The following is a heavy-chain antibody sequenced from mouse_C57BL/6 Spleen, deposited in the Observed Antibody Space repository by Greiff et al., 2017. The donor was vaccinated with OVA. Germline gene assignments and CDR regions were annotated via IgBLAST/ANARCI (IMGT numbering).Heavy chain of an antibody. J-gene: IGHJ2*01. V-gene: IGHV14-2*01. D-gene: IGHD1-1*01. CDR3: ALNLLLPLYYFDY. CDR2: IDPEDGET. Sequence: LVESGAELVKPGASVKLSCTASGFNIKDYYMHWVKQRTEQGLEWIGRIDPEDGETKYAPKFQGKATITADTSSNTAYLQLSSLTSEDTAVYYCALNLLLPLYYFDYWGQGTTLTVSS. CDR1: GFNIKDYY.